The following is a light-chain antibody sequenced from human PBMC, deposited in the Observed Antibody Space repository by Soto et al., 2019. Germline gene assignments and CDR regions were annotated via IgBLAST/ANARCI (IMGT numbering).Light chain of an antibody. CDR2: WAS. CDR1: QSVLYSSNNKNY. J-gene: IGKJ4*01. V-gene: IGKV4-1*01. CDR3: QQYYTTPWLT. Sequence: DIVMTQSPDSLAVSLGERATINCRSSQSVLYSSNNKNYLAWYQQKPGQPPKLLIYWASTRESGVPGRFSGSGSGTDFTLTISSLQAEDVAVYYCQQYYTTPWLTFGGGTKVEIK.